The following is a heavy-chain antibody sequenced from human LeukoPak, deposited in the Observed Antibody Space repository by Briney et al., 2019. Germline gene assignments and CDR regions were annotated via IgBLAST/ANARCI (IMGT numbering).Heavy chain of an antibody. CDR1: GGTFSSYA. CDR3: AREGSSGQYYFDY. J-gene: IGHJ4*02. Sequence: GASVKVSCKASGGTFSSYAISWVRQAPGQGLEWMGGIIPIFGTANYAQKFQGRVTITADKSTSTAYMELSSLRSEDTAVYYCAREGSSGQYYFDYWGQGTLVTVSS. V-gene: IGHV1-69*06. CDR2: IIPIFGTA. D-gene: IGHD6-19*01.